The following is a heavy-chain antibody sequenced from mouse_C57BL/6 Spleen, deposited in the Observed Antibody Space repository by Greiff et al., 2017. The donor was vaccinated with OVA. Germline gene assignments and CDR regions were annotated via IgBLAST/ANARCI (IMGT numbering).Heavy chain of an antibody. V-gene: IGHV1-5*01. Sequence: VQLQQSGTVLARPGASVKMSCKTSGYTFTSYWMHWVKQRPGQGLEWIGAIYPGNSDTSYNQKFKGKAKLTAVTSASTAYMELSSLTNEDSAVYYCTRVYGNYGYYFDYWGQGTTLTVSS. D-gene: IGHD2-1*01. J-gene: IGHJ2*01. CDR1: GYTFTSYW. CDR2: IYPGNSDT. CDR3: TRVYGNYGYYFDY.